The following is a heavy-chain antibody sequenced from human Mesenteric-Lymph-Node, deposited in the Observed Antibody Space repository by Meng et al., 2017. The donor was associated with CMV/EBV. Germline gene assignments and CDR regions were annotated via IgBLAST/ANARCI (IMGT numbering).Heavy chain of an antibody. D-gene: IGHD3-3*01. V-gene: IGHV3-53*01. J-gene: IGHJ6*02. CDR3: ARAGIYEFWSGPSGMDV. CDR1: GFNVSSNY. CDR2: IYSGGST. Sequence: GESLKISCAASGFNVSSNYMNWVRQAPGKRLEWVSVIYSGGSTYYADSAKGRFTLSRDNSKNTLYLQMNSLRAEDTAVYYCARAGIYEFWSGPSGMDVWGQGTTVTVSS.